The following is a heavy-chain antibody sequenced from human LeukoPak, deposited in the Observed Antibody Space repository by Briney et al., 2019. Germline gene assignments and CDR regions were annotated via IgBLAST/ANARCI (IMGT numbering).Heavy chain of an antibody. D-gene: IGHD3-9*01. CDR2: INHSGST. V-gene: IGHV4-39*07. J-gene: IGHJ5*02. CDR3: ARDGAYDILTGYQNWFDP. CDR1: SGSITSSGYY. Sequence: SETLSLTCTVSSGSITSSGYYWSWIRQPPGKGLEWIGEINHSGSTNYNPSLKSRVTISVDTSKNQFSLKLSSVTAADTAVYYCARDGAYDILTGYQNWFDPWGQGTLVTVSS.